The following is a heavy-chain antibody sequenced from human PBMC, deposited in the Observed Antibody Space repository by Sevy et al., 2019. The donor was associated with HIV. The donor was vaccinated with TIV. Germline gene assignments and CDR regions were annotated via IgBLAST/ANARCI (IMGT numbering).Heavy chain of an antibody. CDR1: GFTFSSYA. Sequence: GGSLRLSCAASGFTFSSYAMSWVRQAPGKGLEWVSAISGSGGSTYYADSVKGRFTISRDNSKNTLYLQMNSLRAEDTAVYYCAKDGSSSWYNYYYYMDVWGKGTTVTVPS. CDR2: ISGSGGST. J-gene: IGHJ6*03. D-gene: IGHD6-13*01. V-gene: IGHV3-23*01. CDR3: AKDGSSSWYNYYYYMDV.